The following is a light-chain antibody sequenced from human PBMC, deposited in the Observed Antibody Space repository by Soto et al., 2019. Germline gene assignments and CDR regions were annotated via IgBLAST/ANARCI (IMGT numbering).Light chain of an antibody. J-gene: IGKJ1*01. CDR2: DAS. CDR1: QSISNW. Sequence: DIQMTQSPSTLSASVGDSVTITCRASQSISNWLAWYQQKPGKTPNLMTYDASHLETGVPSRFSGRGSGPEFTITISSLQPDDFGNYYCQQYKTSSPWTFGQGTEVEVK. V-gene: IGKV1-5*01. CDR3: QQYKTSSPWT.